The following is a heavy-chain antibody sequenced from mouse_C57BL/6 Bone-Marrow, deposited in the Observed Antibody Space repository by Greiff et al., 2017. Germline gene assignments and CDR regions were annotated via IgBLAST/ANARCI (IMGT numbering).Heavy chain of an antibody. CDR2: ISSGGGYT. Sequence: EVQLVESGGDLVKPGGSLKLSCAASGFTFSSYGMSWVRQTPDKRLEWVATISSGGGYTYYPDSVKGRITISIDNAKNTPYLQMSSLKSEDTAMYYCAGGNILYYYAMDFWGQGTSVTVSS. J-gene: IGHJ4*01. CDR3: AGGNILYYYAMDF. V-gene: IGHV5-6*01. D-gene: IGHD2-1*01. CDR1: GFTFSSYG.